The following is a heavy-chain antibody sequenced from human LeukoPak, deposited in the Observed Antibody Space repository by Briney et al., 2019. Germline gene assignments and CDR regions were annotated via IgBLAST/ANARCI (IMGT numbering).Heavy chain of an antibody. J-gene: IGHJ4*02. CDR2: MNPNSGNT. D-gene: IGHD3-22*01. V-gene: IGHV1-8*01. CDR1: GYTFTSYD. CDR3: ARVSETPAYYYTSGYYYLGY. Sequence: ASVRVSCKASGYTFTSYDINWVRQAAGQGLEWMGWMNPNSGNTGYAQRFQGRLTMTRDTSINTAYMELSNLRSEDTAVYYCARVSETPAYYYTSGYYYLGYWGQGTLVTVSS.